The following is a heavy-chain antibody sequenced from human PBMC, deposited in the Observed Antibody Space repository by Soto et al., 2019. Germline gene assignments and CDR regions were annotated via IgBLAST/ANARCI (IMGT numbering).Heavy chain of an antibody. CDR3: ATLYSSGWYPYYFDY. CDR1: GYTFTSYG. Sequence: ASVKVSCKASGYTFTSYGISWVRQAPGQGLEWMGWISAYNGNTNYAQKLQGRVTMTTDTSTSTAYMELRSLRSDDTAVYYCATLYSSGWYPYYFDYWGQGTLVTVSS. V-gene: IGHV1-18*04. D-gene: IGHD6-19*01. J-gene: IGHJ4*02. CDR2: ISAYNGNT.